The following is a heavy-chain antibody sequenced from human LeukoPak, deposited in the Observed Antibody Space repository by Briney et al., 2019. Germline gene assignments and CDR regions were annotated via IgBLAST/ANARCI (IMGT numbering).Heavy chain of an antibody. CDR1: GGSFSGYY. D-gene: IGHD6-19*01. J-gene: IGHJ5*02. V-gene: IGHV4-34*01. Sequence: SETLSLTCAVYGGSFSGYYWSWIRQPPGKGLEWIGEINHSGSTNYNPSLMSRVTISVDTSKNQFSLKLSSVTAADTAVYYCARDPTFSSGLNWFDPWGQGTLVTVSS. CDR3: ARDPTFSSGLNWFDP. CDR2: INHSGST.